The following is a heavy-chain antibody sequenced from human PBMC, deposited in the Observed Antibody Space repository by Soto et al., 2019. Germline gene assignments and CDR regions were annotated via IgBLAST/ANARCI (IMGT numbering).Heavy chain of an antibody. CDR3: TRRRSTGMAVRRHRTTVPGFSAE. V-gene: IGHV1-18*01. CDR1: GDGFASSS. Sequence: GDGFASSSLCSVRQATAQGLGWMEWISAYNGNTNYAQKLQGRVTMTTDTSTTTAYMELRSLRSDDTAVYYCTRRRSTGMAVRRHRTTVPGFSAE. J-gene: IGHJ1*01. CDR2: ISAYNGNT. D-gene: IGHD6-13*01.